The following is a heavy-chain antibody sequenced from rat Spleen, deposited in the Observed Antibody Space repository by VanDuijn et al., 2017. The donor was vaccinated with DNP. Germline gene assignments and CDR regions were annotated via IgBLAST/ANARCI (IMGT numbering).Heavy chain of an antibody. CDR3: ARLQLGPFDY. J-gene: IGHJ2*01. CDR1: GFIFSNYW. CDR2: ITNTGDGS. Sequence: EVQLVESGGGLVQPGRSLKLSCVASGFIFSNYWMTWIRQAPGKGLECVASITNTGDGSYYSESVTGRFSISRDNEKSTLYLQVNSLRSEDTATYFCARLQLGPFDYWCQGVMVTVSS. V-gene: IGHV5-31*01. D-gene: IGHD5-1*01.